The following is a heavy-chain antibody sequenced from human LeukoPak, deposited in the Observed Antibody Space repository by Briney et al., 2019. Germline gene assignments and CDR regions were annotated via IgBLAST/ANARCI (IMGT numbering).Heavy chain of an antibody. D-gene: IGHD3-9*01. J-gene: IGHJ5*02. V-gene: IGHV4-31*03. CDR1: GGSISSGGYY. CDR2: IYYSGST. CDR3: ARGSRYDILTGYPEYNWFDP. Sequence: SQTLSLTCTVSGGSISSGGYYWGWIRQHPGKGREWIGYIYYSGSTYYNPSLKSRVTISVDTSKNQFSLKLSSVTAADTAVYYCARGSRYDILTGYPEYNWFDPWGQGTLLTVSS.